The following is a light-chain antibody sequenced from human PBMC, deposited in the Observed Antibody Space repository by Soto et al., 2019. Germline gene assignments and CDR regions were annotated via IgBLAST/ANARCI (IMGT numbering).Light chain of an antibody. J-gene: IGKJ1*01. Sequence: EIVLTQSQATLSLSPLERAPLSCRASQSVSSYLAWYQQKPGQAPRLLIYDASNRATGIPARFSGSGSGTDFTLTISSLEPEDFAVYYCQQYKTFGQGTKVDIK. CDR2: DAS. CDR1: QSVSSY. V-gene: IGKV3-11*01. CDR3: QQYKT.